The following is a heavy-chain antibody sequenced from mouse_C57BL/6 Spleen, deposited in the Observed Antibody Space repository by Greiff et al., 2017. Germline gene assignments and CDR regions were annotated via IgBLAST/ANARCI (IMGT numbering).Heavy chain of an antibody. D-gene: IGHD4-1*02. CDR1: GFNIKNTY. CDR3: AGECNCEEDYAMDY. J-gene: IGHJ4*01. Sequence: VQLQQSVAELVRPGASVKLSCTASGFNIKNTYMHWVKQRPEQGLEWIGGIDPANGNTKYAPKFQGKATRTADTSSNTAYLQLSSLTSEETAIDYYAGECNCEEDYAMDYWGQGTSVTVSS. V-gene: IGHV14-3*01. CDR2: IDPANGNT.